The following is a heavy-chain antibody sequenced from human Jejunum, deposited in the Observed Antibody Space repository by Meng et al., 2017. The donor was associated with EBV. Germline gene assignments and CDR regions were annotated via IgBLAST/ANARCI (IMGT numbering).Heavy chain of an antibody. CDR2: INTDGSIT. Sequence: QRVESGGGLVQPGGSLTLSCAASGFTFSSYWMHWFRQAPGKGLVWVSRINTDGSITNCADSVKGRFTISRDNARNTLYLQMNSLRAEDTAMYYCAKDLSWNQADYWGQGILVTVSS. D-gene: IGHD1-14*01. J-gene: IGHJ4*02. CDR3: AKDLSWNQADY. V-gene: IGHV3-74*01. CDR1: GFTFSSYW.